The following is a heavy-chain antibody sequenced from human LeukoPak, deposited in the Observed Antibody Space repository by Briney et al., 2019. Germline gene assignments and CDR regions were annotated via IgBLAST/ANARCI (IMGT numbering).Heavy chain of an antibody. Sequence: ASVKVSCKASGYTFTGYYMHWLRQAPGQGLEWMGWINPNSGGTNYAQKFQGRVTMTRDTSISTAYMELSRLRSDDTAVYYCATPTVTTWYYFDYWGQGTLVTVSS. V-gene: IGHV1-2*02. CDR3: ATPTVTTWYYFDY. J-gene: IGHJ4*02. D-gene: IGHD4-17*01. CDR1: GYTFTGYY. CDR2: INPNSGGT.